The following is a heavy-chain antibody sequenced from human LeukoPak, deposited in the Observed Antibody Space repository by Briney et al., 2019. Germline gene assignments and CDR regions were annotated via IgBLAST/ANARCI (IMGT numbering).Heavy chain of an antibody. V-gene: IGHV3-74*01. Sequence: GGSLRLSCAASGFTFSSYWMHWVRQAPGKGLVWVSRIYGDGSSTTYADSVKGRFTISRDNAKNTLYLQMNSLRAEDTAVYYCARDPGVQLWYPLDYWGQGTLVTVSS. CDR2: IYGDGSST. CDR1: GFTFSSYW. J-gene: IGHJ4*02. CDR3: ARDPGVQLWYPLDY. D-gene: IGHD5-18*01.